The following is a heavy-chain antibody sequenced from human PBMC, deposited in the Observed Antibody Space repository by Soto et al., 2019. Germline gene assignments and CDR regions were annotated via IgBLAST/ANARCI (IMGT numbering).Heavy chain of an antibody. CDR3: ARDPQVRY. CDR2: INHSGST. CDR1: GGSFSGYY. J-gene: IGHJ4*02. V-gene: IGHV4-34*01. Sequence: SETLSLTCAVYGGSFSGYYWSWIRQPPGKGLEWIGEINHSGSTNYNPSLKSRVTISVDTSKNQFSLKLSSVTAADTAVYYCARDPQVRYWGQGTLVTVSS.